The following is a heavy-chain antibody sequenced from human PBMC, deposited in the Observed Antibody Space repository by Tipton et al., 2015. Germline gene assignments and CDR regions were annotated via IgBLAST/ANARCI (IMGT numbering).Heavy chain of an antibody. CDR3: TKVAYYDGMLYFDF. D-gene: IGHD3-3*01. J-gene: IGHJ4*02. CDR2: ISWNSGSI. Sequence: SLRLSCAASGFTFDDYAMHWVRQAPGKGLEWVSGISWNSGSIDYADSVKGRFTISRDNVKKSLFLQMNSLRDEDTAVYYCTKVAYYDGMLYFDFWGQGTLVTVSS. V-gene: IGHV3-9*01. CDR1: GFTFDDYA.